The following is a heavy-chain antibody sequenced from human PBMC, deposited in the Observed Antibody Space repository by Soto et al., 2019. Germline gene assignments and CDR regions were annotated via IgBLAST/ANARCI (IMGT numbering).Heavy chain of an antibody. V-gene: IGHV1-2*02. Sequence: ASVPVSAKASGYTFTGYYMHWVRQAPGQRLERMGCINPNSGGTNYAQKSQGRVTMPRDTSISTAYMELSRLRSDDTAVYYFARVGYSSIAPWGQGTLVTVSS. CDR3: ARVGYSSIAP. D-gene: IGHD6-13*01. CDR1: GYTFTGYY. J-gene: IGHJ5*02. CDR2: INPNSGGT.